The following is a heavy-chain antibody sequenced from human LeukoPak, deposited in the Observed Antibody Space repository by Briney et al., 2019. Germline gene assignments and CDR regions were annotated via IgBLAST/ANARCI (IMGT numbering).Heavy chain of an antibody. Sequence: GGSLRLSCEASGFTFRTYSMNWVRQAPGKGLEWISFISGDGGTTNYADSVKGRFTISRDNAKSSLFLQMEGLRAEDTAVYYCATVNFNYDDSGYLPFDHWGQGSLVVISS. CDR3: ATVNFNYDDSGYLPFDH. CDR2: ISGDGGTT. V-gene: IGHV3-48*04. J-gene: IGHJ4*02. D-gene: IGHD3-22*01. CDR1: GFTFRTYS.